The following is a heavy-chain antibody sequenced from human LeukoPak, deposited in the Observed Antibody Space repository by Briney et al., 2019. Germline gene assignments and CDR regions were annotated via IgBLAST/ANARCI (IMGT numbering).Heavy chain of an antibody. CDR1: GYNFTTVW. CDR2: IYPSDSDT. V-gene: IGHV5-51*01. D-gene: IGHD3-3*01. J-gene: IGHJ4*02. CDR3: ARQSEITIFGVVTPYYFGY. Sequence: GESLKISCVRSGYNFTTVWIGWVRQTPGKGLEWMGIIYPSDSDTRYSPYFQGQVTISADKSISTAYLEWSSLKASDTAMYYCARQSEITIFGVVTPYYFGYWGQGTLVTVSS.